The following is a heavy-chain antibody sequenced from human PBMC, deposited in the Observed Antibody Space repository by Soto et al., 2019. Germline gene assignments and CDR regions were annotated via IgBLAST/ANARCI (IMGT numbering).Heavy chain of an antibody. CDR1: GDTFTSYY. D-gene: IGHD3-10*01. CDR2: INPSGGST. CDR3: ARVAYYGSGSIDY. J-gene: IGHJ4*02. Sequence: ASVKVSCKASGDTFTSYYMHWVRQAPGQGLEWMGIINPSGGSTSYAQKLQGRVTMTTDTSTSTAYMELRSLRSDDTAVYYCARVAYYGSGSIDYWGQGTLVTVSS. V-gene: IGHV1-46*01.